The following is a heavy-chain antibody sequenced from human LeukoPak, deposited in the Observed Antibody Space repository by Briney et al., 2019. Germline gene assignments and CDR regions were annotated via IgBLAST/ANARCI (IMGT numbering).Heavy chain of an antibody. CDR1: GFTFSTYW. J-gene: IGHJ4*02. D-gene: IGHD1-7*01. CDR3: ARLNRGYCYGTTCYMEPGAGH. Sequence: GGSLRLSCAASGFTFSTYWMSWVRQAPGKGLECVANIKEDGSEKYYVDSVKGRFTISRDDAKNSLYLQMNSLRAEDTALYYCARLNRGYCYGTTCYMEPGAGHWGQGTLDTVSS. CDR2: IKEDGSEK. V-gene: IGHV3-7*01.